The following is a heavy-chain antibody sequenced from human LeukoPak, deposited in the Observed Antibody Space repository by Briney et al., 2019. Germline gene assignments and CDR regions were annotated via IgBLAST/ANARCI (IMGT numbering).Heavy chain of an antibody. J-gene: IGHJ4*02. CDR1: GFTFSSYS. V-gene: IGHV3-21*04. D-gene: IGHD1-26*01. Sequence: GGSLRLSCAASGFTFSSYSMNWVRQAPGKGLEWVSSISSSSSYIYYADSVKGRFTISRDNAKNSLYLQMNSLRAEDTAVYYCARELIGGSYGDYFDYWGQGTLVTVSS. CDR2: ISSSSSYI. CDR3: ARELIGGSYGDYFDY.